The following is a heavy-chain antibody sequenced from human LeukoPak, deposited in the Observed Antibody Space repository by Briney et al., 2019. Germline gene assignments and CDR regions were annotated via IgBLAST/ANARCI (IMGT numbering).Heavy chain of an antibody. CDR2: INHSGST. CDR3: ARGRTALLWFGELLPPPTNYYGMDV. V-gene: IGHV4-34*01. D-gene: IGHD3-10*01. CDR1: GGSFSGYY. J-gene: IGHJ6*02. Sequence: SETLSLTCAVYGGSFSGYYWSWIRQPPGKGLEWFGEINHSGSTNYNPSLKSRVTISVDTSKNQFSLKLSSVTAADTAVYYCARGRTALLWFGELLPPPTNYYGMDVWGQGTTVTVSS.